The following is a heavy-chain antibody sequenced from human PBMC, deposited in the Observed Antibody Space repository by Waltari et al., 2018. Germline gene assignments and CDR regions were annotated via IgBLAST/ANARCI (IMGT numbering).Heavy chain of an antibody. J-gene: IGHJ3*01. CDR1: GGSITTNRHY. Sequence: QLQLQESGPGLVKPSETLALTCSVSGGSITTNRHYWGWIRQPPGQGLEWIGTIPYKGATYSGPSLRGRLTLSRDTTMNQLSLKLGSVTAADTAVYYCATYIGASVGTAAFDVWGQGTMVTVSS. D-gene: IGHD5-12*01. V-gene: IGHV4-39*01. CDR3: ATYIGASVGTAAFDV. CDR2: IPYKGAT.